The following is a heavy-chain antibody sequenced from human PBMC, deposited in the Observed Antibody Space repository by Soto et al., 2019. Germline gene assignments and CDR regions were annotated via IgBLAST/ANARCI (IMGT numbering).Heavy chain of an antibody. J-gene: IGHJ6*02. CDR3: ARDSTVTTLYYYYGMDV. D-gene: IGHD4-17*01. Sequence: ETLSLTCTVSGGSISSSSYYWGWIRQPPGKGLEWIGSIYYSGSTYYNPSLKSRVTISVDTSKNQFSLKLSSVTAADTAVYYCARDSTVTTLYYYYGMDVWGQGTTVTVSS. CDR2: IYYSGST. CDR1: GGSISSSSYY. V-gene: IGHV4-39*01.